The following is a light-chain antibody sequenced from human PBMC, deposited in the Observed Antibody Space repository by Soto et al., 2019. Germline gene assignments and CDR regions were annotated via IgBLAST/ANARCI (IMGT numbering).Light chain of an antibody. CDR2: LNSDGSH. CDR3: QTWGTGIPWV. CDR1: SGHSTYA. J-gene: IGLJ1*01. V-gene: IGLV4-69*01. Sequence: VLTQSPSASASLGASVKLTCTLSSGHSTYAIAWHQQQPEKGPRYLMKLNSDGSHSKGDGIPDRFSGSSSGAERYLTISSLQSEDEADYYCQTWGTGIPWVFGTGTKLTVL.